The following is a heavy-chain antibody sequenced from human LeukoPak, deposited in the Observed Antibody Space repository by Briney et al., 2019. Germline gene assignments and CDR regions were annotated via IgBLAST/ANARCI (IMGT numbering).Heavy chain of an antibody. CDR1: GFTFSSYG. Sequence: GGTLRLSCAASGFTFSSYGMSWVRQAPGKGLEWVSAISGSGGSTYYADSVKGRFTISRDNSKNTLYLQMNSLRAEDTAVYYCAKDLFYYDSSGYKPPHWFDPWGQGTLVTVSS. CDR3: AKDLFYYDSSGYKPPHWFDP. V-gene: IGHV3-23*01. D-gene: IGHD3-22*01. CDR2: ISGSGGST. J-gene: IGHJ5*02.